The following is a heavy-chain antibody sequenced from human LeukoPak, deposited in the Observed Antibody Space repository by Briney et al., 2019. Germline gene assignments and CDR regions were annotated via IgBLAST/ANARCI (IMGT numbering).Heavy chain of an antibody. V-gene: IGHV1-8*01. CDR1: GYTFTSYD. J-gene: IGHJ5*02. D-gene: IGHD3-22*01. Sequence: GASVKVSCKASGYTFTSYDINWVRQATGQGLEWMGWMNPNSGNTGYAQKFQGRVTMTRNTSISTAYMELSSLRSEDTAVYYCARGLRYYYEDDPWGQGPLVTVPS. CDR3: ARGLRYYYEDDP. CDR2: MNPNSGNT.